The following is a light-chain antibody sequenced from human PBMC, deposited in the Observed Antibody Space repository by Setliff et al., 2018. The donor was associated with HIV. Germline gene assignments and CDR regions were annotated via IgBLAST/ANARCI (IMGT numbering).Light chain of an antibody. CDR1: SSNIGSNS. J-gene: IGLJ1*01. CDR3: SSRIVSSALHV. Sequence: QSVLTQPPSASGTPGQRVTISCSGSSSNIGSNSVNWYQQLPGAAPKVLIHSNNQRPSGVPDRFSGSKSGNTASLTISGLQAEDEADYYCSSRIVSSALHVFGTGTKVTVL. V-gene: IGLV1-44*01. CDR2: SNN.